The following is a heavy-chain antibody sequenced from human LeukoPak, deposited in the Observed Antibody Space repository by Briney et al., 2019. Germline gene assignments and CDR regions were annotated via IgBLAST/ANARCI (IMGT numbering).Heavy chain of an antibody. V-gene: IGHV5-51*01. CDR2: IYPGDSDT. CDR1: GYSFTSYW. J-gene: IGHJ6*03. CDR3: ARQSVAGTFHDYYYMDV. Sequence: GESLKISCKGSGYSFTSYWIGWVRQMPGKGLEWMGIIYPGDSDTRYSPSFQGQVTISADKSISTAYLQWSSLKASDTAMYYCARQSVAGTFHDYYYMDVWGKGTTVTVSS. D-gene: IGHD1-7*01.